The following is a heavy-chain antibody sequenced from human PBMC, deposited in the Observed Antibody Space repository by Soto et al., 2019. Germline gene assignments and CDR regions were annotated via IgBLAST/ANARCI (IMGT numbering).Heavy chain of an antibody. V-gene: IGHV3-23*01. CDR1: GFTFINYA. CDR2: ISGSGGST. J-gene: IGHJ4*02. D-gene: IGHD6-19*01. CDR3: AKSELHHWLVPLDY. Sequence: GGSLRLSCAASGFTFINYAMSWVRQAPGKGLEWVSGISGSGGSTYYADSVKGRFTISRDNSKKELYLQMNSLRAEDTAVYYCAKSELHHWLVPLDYWGQGTLVTGSS.